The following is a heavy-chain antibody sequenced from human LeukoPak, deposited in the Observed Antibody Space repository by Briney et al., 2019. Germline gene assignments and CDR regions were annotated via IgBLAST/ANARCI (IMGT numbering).Heavy chain of an antibody. CDR2: TSHSGNP. D-gene: IGHD3-22*01. CDR3: ARGYYDARGDSNPFDI. V-gene: IGHV4-59*01. CDR1: AGSISCSY. Sequence: PSETLSLTCSVYAGSISCSYWSWIRHPAGGGLEWMGYTSHSGNPNYKPSLKTQVRISVDTSRNQFPLKLTSVTAADTAMYYCARGYYDARGDSNPFDIWGEGTMITVSS. J-gene: IGHJ3*02.